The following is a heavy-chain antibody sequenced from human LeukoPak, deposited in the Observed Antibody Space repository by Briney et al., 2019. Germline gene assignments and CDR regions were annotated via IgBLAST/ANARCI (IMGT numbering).Heavy chain of an antibody. J-gene: IGHJ4*02. CDR2: INGDGSST. V-gene: IGHV3-74*01. CDR1: GFTFSSYW. CDR3: ARAISGWYNY. D-gene: IGHD6-19*01. Sequence: GGSLRLSCAASGFTFSSYWMHWVRQAPGKGLVWVSRINGDGSSTNYADSVKGRFTISRDNAKNTLYLQMNSLSAEDTAVYYCARAISGWYNYWGQGTLVTVSS.